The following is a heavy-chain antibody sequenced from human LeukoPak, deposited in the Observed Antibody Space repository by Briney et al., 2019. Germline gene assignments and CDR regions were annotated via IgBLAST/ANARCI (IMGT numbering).Heavy chain of an antibody. CDR3: ARGTRRVSGYGSWFDP. Sequence: ASVKVSCTASGYSFVSYDINWVRQATGQGLEWMGWMNPNTGNTGYAQRFQGRVTITKNTSISTVYMELSSLISEDTAVYYCARGTRRVSGYGSWFDPWGQGTLVTVSS. J-gene: IGHJ5*02. V-gene: IGHV1-8*03. D-gene: IGHD1-1*01. CDR2: MNPNTGNT. CDR1: GYSFVSYD.